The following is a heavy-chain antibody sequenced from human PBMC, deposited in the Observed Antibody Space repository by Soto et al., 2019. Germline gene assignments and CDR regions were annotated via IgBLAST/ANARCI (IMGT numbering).Heavy chain of an antibody. D-gene: IGHD4-17*01. CDR1: GFTFSSYG. CDR3: AKEGAVTPHYYYGMDV. V-gene: IGHV3-30*18. J-gene: IGHJ6*02. Sequence: QVQLVESGGGVVQPGRSLRLSCAASGFTFSSYGMHWVRQAPGKGLEWVAVISYDGSNKYYADSVKGRFTISRDNSESTLYLQMNRLRAEATAGYYCAKEGAVTPHYYYGMDVWGQGTTVTVSS. CDR2: ISYDGSNK.